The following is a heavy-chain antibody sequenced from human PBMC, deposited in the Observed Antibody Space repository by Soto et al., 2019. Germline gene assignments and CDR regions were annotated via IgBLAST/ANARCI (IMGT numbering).Heavy chain of an antibody. D-gene: IGHD2-8*01. J-gene: IGHJ3*02. Sequence: QVQLVQSGAEVKKPGASVKVSCKASGYTFTSDAMHWVRQAPGQRLEWMGWINAGNGNTKYSQKFQGRVTITRDTSASTAYMDLSSLRSEDTAVYYCASWRAVLDAFDIWGQGTMVTVSS. CDR3: ASWRAVLDAFDI. CDR2: INAGNGNT. V-gene: IGHV1-3*01. CDR1: GYTFTSDA.